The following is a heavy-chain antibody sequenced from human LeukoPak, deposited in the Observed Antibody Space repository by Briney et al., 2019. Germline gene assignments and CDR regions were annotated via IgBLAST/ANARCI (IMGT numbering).Heavy chain of an antibody. D-gene: IGHD3-22*01. CDR1: GFTFSSYA. V-gene: IGHV3-30-3*01. J-gene: IGHJ4*02. CDR2: ISYDGSNK. Sequence: PGGSLRLSCAASGFTFSSYAMHWVRQAPGKGLEWVAVISYDGSNKYYADSVKGRFTISRDNSKNTLYLQMNSLRAEDTAVYYCARGRRGYYYDSSGYYGFDYWGQGTLVTVSS. CDR3: ARGRRGYYYDSSGYYGFDY.